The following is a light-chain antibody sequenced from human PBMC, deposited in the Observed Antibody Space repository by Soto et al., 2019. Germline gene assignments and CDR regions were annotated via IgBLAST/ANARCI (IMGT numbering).Light chain of an antibody. V-gene: IGKV1-6*01. CDR1: QAIRSD. J-gene: IGKJ1*01. CDR2: AAS. CDR3: LQDYNYPRT. Sequence: AVQMTQSPSSLSASVGDRVIITCRASQAIRSDLGWYQMKPGKVPKLLIYAASNLQSGVPSRFIGRGYGTDFTLTISSLQPEDFATYYCLQDYNYPRTFGQGTKVEI.